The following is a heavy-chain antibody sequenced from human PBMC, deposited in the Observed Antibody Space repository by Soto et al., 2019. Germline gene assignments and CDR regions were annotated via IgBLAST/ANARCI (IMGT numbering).Heavy chain of an antibody. Sequence: GGSLRLSCAASGFTFSSYSMNWVRQAPGKGLEWVSYISSSSSTIYYADSVKGRFTISRDNAKNSLYLQMNSLRAEDTAVYYCARRWGDDFWSGYYYYYYMDVWGKGTTVTVSS. J-gene: IGHJ6*03. V-gene: IGHV3-48*01. CDR2: ISSSSSTI. CDR1: GFTFSSYS. CDR3: ARRWGDDFWSGYYYYYYMDV. D-gene: IGHD3-3*01.